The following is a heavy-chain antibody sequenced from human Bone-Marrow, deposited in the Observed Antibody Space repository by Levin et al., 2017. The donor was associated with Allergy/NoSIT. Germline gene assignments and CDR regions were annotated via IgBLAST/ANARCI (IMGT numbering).Heavy chain of an antibody. J-gene: IGHJ1*01. D-gene: IGHD2-2*01. CDR1: GFTFSNFG. Sequence: GGSLRLSCTVSGFTFSNFGMTWVRQAPGKGLQWVAFIRSKAYGGTTEYAASVNGRFTISIDDSRSIAYLQMNSLTTEDTATYFCTRVYCTITSCYAGFFQHWGQGTLVTVSS. CDR2: IRSKAYGGTT. V-gene: IGHV3-49*04. CDR3: TRVYCTITSCYAGFFQH.